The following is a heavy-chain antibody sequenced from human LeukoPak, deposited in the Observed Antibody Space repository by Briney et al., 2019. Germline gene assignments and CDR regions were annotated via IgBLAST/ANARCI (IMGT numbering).Heavy chain of an antibody. J-gene: IGHJ5*02. D-gene: IGHD3-10*01. CDR3: AKDEYCYGSGPPHNGFDP. Sequence: GRSLRLSCAASGFTFSSYGMHWVRQAPGKGLEWVAFIRYDGSNKYYADSVKGRFTISRDNSKNTLYLQMNSLRAEDRAVYYCAKDEYCYGSGPPHNGFDPWGQGTLVTVSS. CDR1: GFTFSSYG. CDR2: IRYDGSNK. V-gene: IGHV3-30*02.